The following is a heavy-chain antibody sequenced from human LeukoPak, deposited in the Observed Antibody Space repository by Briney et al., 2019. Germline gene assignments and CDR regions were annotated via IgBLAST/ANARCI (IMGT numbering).Heavy chain of an antibody. V-gene: IGHV4-39*01. J-gene: IGHJ4*02. CDR3: ARTVTAIAPWYFDY. CDR1: GGSISSSGYY. Sequence: SETLSLTCTVSGGSISSSGYYWGWIRQPPGKGLEWIGSIYYSGSTYYNPSLKSRVTISVDTSKNQFPLKLSSVTAADTAVYYCARTVTAIAPWYFDYWGQGTLVTVSS. CDR2: IYYSGST. D-gene: IGHD2-21*02.